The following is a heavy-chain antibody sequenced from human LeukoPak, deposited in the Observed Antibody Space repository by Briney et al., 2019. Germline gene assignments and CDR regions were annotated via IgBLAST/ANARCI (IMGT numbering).Heavy chain of an antibody. J-gene: IGHJ4*02. D-gene: IGHD2-15*01. V-gene: IGHV3-73*01. CDR2: IRSKANDDAT. CDR1: GFTFSGSA. Sequence: GGSLRLSCAASGFTFSGSAMHWVRQASGKGLEWVGRIRSKANDDATAYAASVKRRFTISRDDSKNTAYLQMNSLKTEDTAGYYCTGSLGYCSGGSCYGPNYWGQGALVTVSS. CDR3: TGSLGYCSGGSCYGPNY.